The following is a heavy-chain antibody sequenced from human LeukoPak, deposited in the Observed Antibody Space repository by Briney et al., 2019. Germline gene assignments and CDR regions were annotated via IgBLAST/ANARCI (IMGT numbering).Heavy chain of an antibody. Sequence: GGSLRLSCAASGFTFDDHAMHWVRQAPGKGLEWVSGISWNSGNIGYADSVKGRFTISRDNAKNSLYLQMNSLRAEDMALYYCAKGSYIGSPFGYWGQGTLVTVSS. D-gene: IGHD3-10*01. CDR1: GFTFDDHA. CDR2: ISWNSGNI. CDR3: AKGSYIGSPFGY. J-gene: IGHJ4*02. V-gene: IGHV3-9*03.